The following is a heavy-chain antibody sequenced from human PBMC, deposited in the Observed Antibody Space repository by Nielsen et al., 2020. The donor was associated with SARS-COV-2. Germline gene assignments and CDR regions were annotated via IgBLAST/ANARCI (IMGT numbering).Heavy chain of an antibody. J-gene: IGHJ4*02. D-gene: IGHD3-10*01. Sequence: GGSLRLSCAASGFTFSSYGMHWVRQAPGKGLEWVAVIWYDGSNKYYADSVKGRFTISRDNSKNTLYLQMNSLRAEDTAVYYCARDIWFGEFGYWGQGTLVTVSS. CDR3: ARDIWFGEFGY. CDR2: IWYDGSNK. CDR1: GFTFSSYG. V-gene: IGHV3-33*01.